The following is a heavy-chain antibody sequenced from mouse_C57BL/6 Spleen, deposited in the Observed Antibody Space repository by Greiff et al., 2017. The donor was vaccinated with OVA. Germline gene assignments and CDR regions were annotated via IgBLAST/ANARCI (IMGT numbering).Heavy chain of an antibody. CDR2: IYPGDGDT. D-gene: IGHD1-1*01. V-gene: IGHV1-82*01. CDR3: ARERDYYGSSLAWFAY. Sequence: QVQLQQSGPELVKPGASVKISCKASGYAFSSSWMNWVKQRPGKGLEWIGRIYPGDGDTNYNGKFKGKATLTADKSSSTAYMQLSSLTSEDSAVYFCARERDYYGSSLAWFAYWGQGTLVTVSA. CDR1: GYAFSSSW. J-gene: IGHJ3*01.